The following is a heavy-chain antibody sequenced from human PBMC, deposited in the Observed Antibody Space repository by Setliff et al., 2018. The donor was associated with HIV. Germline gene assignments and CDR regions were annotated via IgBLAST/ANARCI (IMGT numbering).Heavy chain of an antibody. J-gene: IGHJ5*02. CDR1: GYTLTELS. CDR2: VDPEDGET. D-gene: IGHD6-19*01. CDR3: ATASSGWHWGWFDP. V-gene: IGHV1-24*01. Sequence: ASVKVSCKVSGYTLTELSMHWVRQAPGKGLEWMGGVDPEDGETTYAQKFQGRVTMTEDTSTDTAYMELSSLRSEDTAVYYCATASSGWHWGWFDPWGQGTLVTVS.